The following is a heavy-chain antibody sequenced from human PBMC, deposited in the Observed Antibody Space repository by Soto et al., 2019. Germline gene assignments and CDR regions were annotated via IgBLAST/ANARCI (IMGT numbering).Heavy chain of an antibody. J-gene: IGHJ6*02. CDR2: IVPIFGTA. V-gene: IGHV1-69*13. Sequence: VASVKVSCKASGGTFSSYAISWVRQAPGQGLEWMGGIVPIFGTANYAQKFQGRVTITADESTSTAYMELSSLRSEDTAVYYCARDVRTAYYYDSSGYLGSYYYYGMDVWGQGTTVTXSS. CDR1: GGTFSSYA. D-gene: IGHD3-22*01. CDR3: ARDVRTAYYYDSSGYLGSYYYYGMDV.